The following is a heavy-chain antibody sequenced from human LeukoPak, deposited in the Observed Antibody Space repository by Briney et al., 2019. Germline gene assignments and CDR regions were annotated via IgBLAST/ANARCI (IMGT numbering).Heavy chain of an antibody. Sequence: KPSETLSLTCIVSGGSISRYYWSWIRQPPGKGLEWIGYFDNSDSTNYNPSLKNRVTISEDTSKNQFALELRSVTAADTAIYYCARGKYSSGWYLDFWGQGTLVTVSS. J-gene: IGHJ4*02. V-gene: IGHV4-59*01. CDR2: FDNSDST. D-gene: IGHD6-19*01. CDR1: GGSISRYY. CDR3: ARGKYSSGWYLDF.